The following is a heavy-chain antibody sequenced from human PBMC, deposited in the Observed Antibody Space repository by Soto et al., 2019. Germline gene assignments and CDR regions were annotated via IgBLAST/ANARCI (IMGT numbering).Heavy chain of an antibody. D-gene: IGHD4-17*01. V-gene: IGHV3-30*18. CDR2: ISNDGSNT. J-gene: IGHJ4*02. CDR1: GFTFNHYG. CDR3: AKGRSPYGGSSLSGYFDC. Sequence: PGGSLRLACAASGFTFNHYGIHWVRQAPGKGLEWVTFISNDGSNTQYADSVKGRFTFSRDNSKNTVFLQMNSLRPEDTAVYYCAKGRSPYGGSSLSGYFDCWGQGTLVTVSS.